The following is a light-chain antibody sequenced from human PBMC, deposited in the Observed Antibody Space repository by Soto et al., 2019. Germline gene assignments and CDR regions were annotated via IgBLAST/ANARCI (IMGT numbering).Light chain of an antibody. Sequence: SPCTLYPSVEDTVTVTCRASQSVSGWLAWYQQKPGEAPKLLIYDASALPRGVPSRFSGSGSGTKFTLTIASLQPDDFTTYCCQHYNSYSWTFGQGSKVDIK. J-gene: IGKJ1*01. CDR1: QSVSGW. V-gene: IGKV1-5*01. CDR3: QHYNSYSWT. CDR2: DAS.